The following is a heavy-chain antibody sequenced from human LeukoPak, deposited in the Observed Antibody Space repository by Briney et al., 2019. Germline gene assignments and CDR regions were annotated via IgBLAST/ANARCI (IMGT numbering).Heavy chain of an antibody. D-gene: IGHD2/OR15-2a*01. Sequence: GTSLRLSCAASGFTFSSYAIHWLRRSTGKGREWVTAISYDGSNKFYAVSGMGRCRISSDDCKNTLYMQLSSLRPEDPAVYYCVRDGGIQVRLLYFCDSWGQGTLVTVSS. V-gene: IGHV3-30*04. J-gene: IGHJ4*02. CDR1: GFTFSSYA. CDR2: ISYDGSNK. CDR3: VRDGGIQVRLLYFCDS.